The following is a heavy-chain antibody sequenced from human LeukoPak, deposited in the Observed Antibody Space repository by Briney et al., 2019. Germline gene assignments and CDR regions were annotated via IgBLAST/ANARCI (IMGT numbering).Heavy chain of an antibody. CDR2: INHSGST. V-gene: IGHV4-34*01. Sequence: SETLSLTCAVYGGSFSGYYWSWIRQPPGKGLEWIGEINHSGSTNYNPSLKSRVTISVDTSKNQFSLELSSVTAADTAVYYCAGYCSGGSCPVDYWGQGTLVTVSS. CDR3: AGYCSGGSCPVDY. D-gene: IGHD2-15*01. J-gene: IGHJ4*02. CDR1: GGSFSGYY.